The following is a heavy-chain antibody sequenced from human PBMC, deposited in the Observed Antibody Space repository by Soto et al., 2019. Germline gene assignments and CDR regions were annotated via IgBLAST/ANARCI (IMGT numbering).Heavy chain of an antibody. CDR2: ISSSGGTS. D-gene: IGHD3-22*01. J-gene: IGHJ4*01. CDR1: GFSFSSYA. V-gene: IGHV3-23*01. Sequence: EVQLLDSGGGLGQPGASLILSCAASGFSFSSYAMTWVRQTPGKGLEWVSTISSSGGTSYYEDPVKGRFTISRDNSKNTLFLQMNSLGAKYTAIYYCAKRDDSGGYRGAPFDSWVPGTMVTFSS. CDR3: AKRDDSGGYRGAPFDS.